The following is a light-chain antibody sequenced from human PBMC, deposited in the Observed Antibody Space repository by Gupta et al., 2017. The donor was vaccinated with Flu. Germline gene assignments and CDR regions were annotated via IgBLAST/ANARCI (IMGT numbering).Light chain of an antibody. Sequence: SVLTPPPPASGTPRPRVTISCSGSSSNIGSNTVAWYQQLPGTAPKLLIYGDNQRPSGVPDRFSGSKSGTSASLAISGLQAEDEVDYYCAAWDDSLNGWVFGGGTKLTVL. J-gene: IGLJ3*02. CDR1: SSNIGSNT. V-gene: IGLV1-44*01. CDR3: AAWDDSLNGWV. CDR2: GDN.